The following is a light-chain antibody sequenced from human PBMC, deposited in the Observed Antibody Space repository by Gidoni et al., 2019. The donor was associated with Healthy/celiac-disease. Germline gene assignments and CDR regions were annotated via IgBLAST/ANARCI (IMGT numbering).Light chain of an antibody. CDR3: QQYGSSPKYT. CDR1: QSVSSSY. Sequence: IVLTQSPGTLSLSPGERDTLSCRASQSVSSSYLSWYQQKPGTAPRLLIYGASSRATGIPDRFSGSGSGTDFTLTISRLEPEDVAVYYCQQYGSSPKYTFGQGTKLEIK. J-gene: IGKJ2*01. CDR2: GAS. V-gene: IGKV3-20*01.